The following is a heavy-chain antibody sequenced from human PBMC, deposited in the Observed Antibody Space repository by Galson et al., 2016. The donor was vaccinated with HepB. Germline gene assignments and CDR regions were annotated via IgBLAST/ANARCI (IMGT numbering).Heavy chain of an antibody. V-gene: IGHV5-10-1*01. CDR2: IDPSDSYT. Sequence: QSGAEVKKPGESLTISCTGSGYSFTNYWISWVRQMPGKGLEWMGRIDPSDSYTHYSPSFQGHVTIPTDNAISTAYLQWSSLKAWDTAMYYCARHANPLYCSGGSCYNYYGMDVWGQGTTVTVSS. CDR3: ARHANPLYCSGGSCYNYYGMDV. J-gene: IGHJ6*02. CDR1: GYSFTNYW. D-gene: IGHD2-15*01.